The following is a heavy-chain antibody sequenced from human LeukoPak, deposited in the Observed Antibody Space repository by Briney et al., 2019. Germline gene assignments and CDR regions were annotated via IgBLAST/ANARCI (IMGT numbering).Heavy chain of an antibody. CDR2: ISAHNGNT. D-gene: IGHD3-10*01. CDR1: RYIFTSYG. J-gene: IGHJ5*02. V-gene: IGHV1-18*01. CDR3: ARDLGNYFHL. Sequence: GASVKVSCKASRYIFTSYGISWVRQAPGQGLEWMGWISAHNGNTKYAQEVQGRVTMTTDTSTSTAYIEMRSLRSDDTAVYYCARDLGNYFHLWGQGTLVTVSS.